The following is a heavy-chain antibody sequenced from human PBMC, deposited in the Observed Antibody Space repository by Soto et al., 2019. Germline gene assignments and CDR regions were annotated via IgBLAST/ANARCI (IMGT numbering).Heavy chain of an antibody. D-gene: IGHD5-18*01. V-gene: IGHV1-18*01. Sequence: QVQLVQSGAEVKKPGASVKVSCKTSGYTLTNYDINWVRQAPGQGLEWMGWISPFNANTKYAQKLQGRVTMTTDTSTSTASMELRSLRSDDTAVYYCARSGDSYAYAYWGQGTLVTVSS. J-gene: IGHJ4*02. CDR3: ARSGDSYAYAY. CDR1: GYTLTNYD. CDR2: ISPFNANT.